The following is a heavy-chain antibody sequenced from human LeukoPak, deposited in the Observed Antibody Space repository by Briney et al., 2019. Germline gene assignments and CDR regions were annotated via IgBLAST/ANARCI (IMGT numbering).Heavy chain of an antibody. D-gene: IGHD2-8*01. CDR3: AKALGYCTNGVCYAGDY. Sequence: GGSLRLSCAASGFTFSSYAMSWVRQAPGKGLEWVSAISGGAGTTYYADSVKGRFTISRDNSKNTLYLQMNSLRAEDTAVYYCAKALGYCTNGVCYAGDYWGQGTLVTVSS. J-gene: IGHJ4*02. CDR1: GFTFSSYA. CDR2: ISGGAGTT. V-gene: IGHV3-23*01.